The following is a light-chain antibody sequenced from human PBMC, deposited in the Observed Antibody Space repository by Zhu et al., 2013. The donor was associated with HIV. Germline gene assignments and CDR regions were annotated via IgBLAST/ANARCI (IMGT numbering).Light chain of an antibody. CDR2: GTS. CDR3: QQYNNWPPWT. V-gene: IGKV3-20*01. CDR1: QSVGNNF. J-gene: IGKJ1*01. Sequence: ESVLTQSPGTLSLSPGERATLSCRASQSVGNNFLAWYQHKPGQAPRLLIYGTSTRATGIPERFSGSGSGTDFTLTITGLEPEDFAVYYCQQYNNWPPWTFGQGTKVEIK.